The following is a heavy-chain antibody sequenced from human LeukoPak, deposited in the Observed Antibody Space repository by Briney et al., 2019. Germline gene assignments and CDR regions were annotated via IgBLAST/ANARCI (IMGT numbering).Heavy chain of an antibody. Sequence: ASVKVSCKASGYTFTSYAMHWVRRAPGQRLEWMGWINADNGDTKYSQKFQGRVTIARDTSASTAYMGLSSLRSEDTAVYYCARDRGGTGDFDYWGQGTLVTVSS. V-gene: IGHV1-3*01. J-gene: IGHJ4*02. D-gene: IGHD1-1*01. CDR2: INADNGDT. CDR3: ARDRGGTGDFDY. CDR1: GYTFTSYA.